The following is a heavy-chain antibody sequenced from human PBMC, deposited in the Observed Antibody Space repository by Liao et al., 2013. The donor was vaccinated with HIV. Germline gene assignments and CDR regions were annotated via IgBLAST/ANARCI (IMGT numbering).Heavy chain of an antibody. V-gene: IGHV4-61*02. Sequence: QVQLQESGPGLVKPSQTLSLTCTVSGGSISSGSYYWSWIRQPAGKGLEWIGRIYTSGSTNYNPSLKSRVTISVDTSKNQFSLKLSSVTAADTAVYYCAREINDFWSGGWFDPWGQGTLVTVSS. D-gene: IGHD3-3*01. J-gene: IGHJ5*02. CDR1: GGSISSGSYY. CDR2: IYTSGST. CDR3: AREINDFWSGGWFDP.